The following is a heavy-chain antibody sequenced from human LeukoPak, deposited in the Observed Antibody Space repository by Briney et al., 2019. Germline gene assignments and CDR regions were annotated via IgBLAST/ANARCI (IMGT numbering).Heavy chain of an antibody. J-gene: IGHJ4*02. Sequence: GGSLRLSCAASGFTFSSYAMHWVRQAPGKGLEWVAVISYDGSNKYYADSVKGRFTISRDNSKNTLYLQMNSLRAEDTAVCYCARDHLSGRGGTYYYFDYWGQGTLVTVSS. D-gene: IGHD1-26*01. CDR3: ARDHLSGRGGTYYYFDY. V-gene: IGHV3-30-3*01. CDR1: GFTFSSYA. CDR2: ISYDGSNK.